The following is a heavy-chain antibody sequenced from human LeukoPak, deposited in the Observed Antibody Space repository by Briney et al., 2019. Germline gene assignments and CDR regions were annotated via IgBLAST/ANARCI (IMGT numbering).Heavy chain of an antibody. J-gene: IGHJ4*02. CDR1: GFTFSSYG. Sequence: GGSLRLSCAASGFTFSSYGMHWVRQAPGKGLEWVAVISYDGSNKYYADSVKGRFTISRDNSKDTLYLEMSSLRAEDTAMYYCAKLPQSFYYDSSGYDLDYWGQGTRVTVSS. V-gene: IGHV3-30*18. CDR3: AKLPQSFYYDSSGYDLDY. D-gene: IGHD3-22*01. CDR2: ISYDGSNK.